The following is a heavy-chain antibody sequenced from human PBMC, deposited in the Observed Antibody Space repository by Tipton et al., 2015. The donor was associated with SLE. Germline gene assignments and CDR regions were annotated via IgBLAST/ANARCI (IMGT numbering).Heavy chain of an antibody. Sequence: SLRLSCVASEFTFSNYAMTWVRQAPGKGLEWVSNISGNGGSTYYADSVKGRFTISRGNAKNSLYLQMNSLRAEDTAVYYCARDLRNWGQGTLVTVSS. J-gene: IGHJ4*02. D-gene: IGHD1-14*01. CDR1: EFTFSNYA. CDR2: ISGNGGST. V-gene: IGHV3-23*01. CDR3: ARDLRN.